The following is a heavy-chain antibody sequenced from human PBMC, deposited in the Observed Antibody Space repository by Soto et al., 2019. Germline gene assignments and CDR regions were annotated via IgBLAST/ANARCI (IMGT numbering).Heavy chain of an antibody. V-gene: IGHV1-18*01. J-gene: IGHJ4*02. Sequence: QVQLVQSGAEVKKPGASVKVSCKASGYTFTSYGISWVRQAPGQGLECMGWISANNGNTNYAQKLQGRVTMTTDTSKSTAYMELRSLRSDATAVYYCARDRGRYALDYWGQGTLVTVSS. CDR2: ISANNGNT. CDR1: GYTFTSYG. D-gene: IGHD1-26*01. CDR3: ARDRGRYALDY.